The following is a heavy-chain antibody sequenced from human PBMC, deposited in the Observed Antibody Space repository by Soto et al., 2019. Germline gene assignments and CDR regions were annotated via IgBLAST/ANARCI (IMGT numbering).Heavy chain of an antibody. D-gene: IGHD3-22*01. CDR1: GDSVSSNSAA. J-gene: IGHJ6*02. V-gene: IGHV6-1*01. Sequence: SQTLSLTCAISGDSVSSNSAAWNWIRQSPSRGLEWLGRTYYRSKWYNDYAVSVKSRITINPDTSKNQFSLQLNSVTPEDTAVYYCASISYYYDSSGYYYEYYGMDVWGQGTTVTVSS. CDR3: ASISYYYDSSGYYYEYYGMDV. CDR2: TYYRSKWYN.